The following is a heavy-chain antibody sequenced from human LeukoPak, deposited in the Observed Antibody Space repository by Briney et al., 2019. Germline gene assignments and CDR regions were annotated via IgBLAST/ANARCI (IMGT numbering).Heavy chain of an antibody. CDR2: ISAYNGNT. D-gene: IGHD2-15*01. J-gene: IGHJ4*02. V-gene: IGHV1-18*01. Sequence: ASVKVSCKASGYTFTSYGISWVRQAPGQGLEWMGWISAYNGNTNYAQKLQGRVTMTTDTSTSTAYMELRSLRSDDTAVYYCARDVGYCSGGSCYPQTLDCWGQGTLVTVSS. CDR3: ARDVGYCSGGSCYPQTLDC. CDR1: GYTFTSYG.